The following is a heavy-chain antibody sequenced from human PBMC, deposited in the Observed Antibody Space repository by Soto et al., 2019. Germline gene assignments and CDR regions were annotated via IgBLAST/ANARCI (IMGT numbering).Heavy chain of an antibody. CDR2: IYYSGST. V-gene: IGHV4-31*03. Sequence: QVQPQESGPGLVKPSQTLSLTCTVSGGSISSGGYYWSWIRQHPGKGLEWIGYIYYSGSTYYNPSLKSRVTISVDTSKNQFSLKLSSVTAADTAVYYCARVEMATITYYYYYGMDVWGQGTTVTVSS. J-gene: IGHJ6*02. CDR1: GGSISSGGYY. D-gene: IGHD5-12*01. CDR3: ARVEMATITYYYYYGMDV.